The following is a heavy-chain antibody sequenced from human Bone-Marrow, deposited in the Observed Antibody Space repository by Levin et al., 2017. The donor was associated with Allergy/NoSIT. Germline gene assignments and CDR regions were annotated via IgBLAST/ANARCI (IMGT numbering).Heavy chain of an antibody. V-gene: IGHV3-48*03. CDR2: ISTTGNTI. D-gene: IGHD3-3*01. J-gene: IGHJ5*02. Sequence: GESLKISCAASGFTFSTYEMNWVRQAPGKGLEWISYISTTGNTIYYADSVKGRFTISRDNAKNSVFLQMNSLRAEDTAVYYCARERIFGGWFDPWGQGTLVTVSS. CDR3: ARERIFGGWFDP. CDR1: GFTFSTYE.